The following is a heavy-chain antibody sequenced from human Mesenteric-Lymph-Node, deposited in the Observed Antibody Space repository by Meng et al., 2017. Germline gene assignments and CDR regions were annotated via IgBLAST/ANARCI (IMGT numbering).Heavy chain of an antibody. Sequence: QLPESGPGLGGPSGTLSLTCAVPGGSISSYTWWSWVRQPPGKGLEWIGQIDLGGSPYYNPSLESRVIMSLDKSKNQFSLRLTSVAAADTAVYYCARHGGWHFDYWGQGALVTVSS. CDR2: IDLGGSP. CDR1: GGSISSYTW. D-gene: IGHD6-19*01. J-gene: IGHJ4*02. CDR3: ARHGGWHFDY. V-gene: IGHV4-4*02.